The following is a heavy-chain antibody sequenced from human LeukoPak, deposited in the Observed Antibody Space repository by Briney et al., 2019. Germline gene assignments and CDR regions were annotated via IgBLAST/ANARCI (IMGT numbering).Heavy chain of an antibody. CDR2: ISSSSSYI. D-gene: IGHD6-13*01. J-gene: IGHJ2*01. CDR1: GFTFSSYS. Sequence: GGSLRLSCAASGFTFSSYSMNWVRQAPGKGLEWVSSISSSSSYIYYADSVKGRFTISRDNAKNSLYPQMNSLRAEDTAVYYCARVSSSWYRVRDGYWYFDLWGRGTLVTVSS. CDR3: ARVSSSWYRVRDGYWYFDL. V-gene: IGHV3-21*01.